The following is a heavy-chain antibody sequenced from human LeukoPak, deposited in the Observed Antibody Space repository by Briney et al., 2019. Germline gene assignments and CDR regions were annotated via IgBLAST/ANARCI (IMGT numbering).Heavy chain of an antibody. Sequence: SQTLSLTCTVSGGSISSGSYYWSWIRQPAGKGLEWIGRIYTSGSTNYNPSLKSRVTISVDTSKNQFSLKLSSVTAADTAVYFCARASSYVGHFQYWGQGTLVTVSS. J-gene: IGHJ1*01. CDR1: GGSISSGSYY. CDR3: ARASSYVGHFQY. D-gene: IGHD3-10*02. V-gene: IGHV4-61*02. CDR2: IYTSGST.